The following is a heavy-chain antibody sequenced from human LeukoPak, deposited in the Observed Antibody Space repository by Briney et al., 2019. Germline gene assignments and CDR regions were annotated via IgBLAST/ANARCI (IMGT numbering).Heavy chain of an antibody. CDR1: GFTFDDYA. CDR2: ISWNSGSI. Sequence: GGSLRLSCAASGFTFDDYAMHWVRQAPGKGLEWVSGISWNSGSIGYADSVKGRFTISRDNAKNPLYLQMNSLRAEDTALYYCAKSRFYGSGSYPNFDYWGQGTLVTVSS. J-gene: IGHJ4*02. CDR3: AKSRFYGSGSYPNFDY. V-gene: IGHV3-9*01. D-gene: IGHD3-10*01.